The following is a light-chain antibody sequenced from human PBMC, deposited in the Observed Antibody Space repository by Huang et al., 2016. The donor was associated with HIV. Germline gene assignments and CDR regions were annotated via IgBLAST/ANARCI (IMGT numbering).Light chain of an antibody. CDR2: AAS. J-gene: IGKJ1*01. CDR3: QQYDNLPWM. CDR1: QDISTY. V-gene: IGKV1-33*01. Sequence: MTQSPSSLSASVGDRVTITCQASQDISTYLNWYQQKPGNAPKVLIYAASNLETGVPSRFSGSGSGTDFTFTISSLQPGDIATYYCQQYDNLPWMFGQGTKVEIK.